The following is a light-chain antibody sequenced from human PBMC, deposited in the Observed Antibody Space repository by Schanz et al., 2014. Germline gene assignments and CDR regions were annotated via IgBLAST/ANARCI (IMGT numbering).Light chain of an antibody. Sequence: DIAMTQSPLSLPVTPGEPASISCRSSQSLLHSNGYNCLDWYLQKPGQSPQLLIYLRSNRASGVPGRFSGSGSGTDFTLKISRVEAEDVGIYYCMQALRIPFTLGPGSKVEI. J-gene: IGKJ3*01. CDR2: LRS. V-gene: IGKV2-28*01. CDR3: MQALRIPFT. CDR1: QSLLHSNGYNC.